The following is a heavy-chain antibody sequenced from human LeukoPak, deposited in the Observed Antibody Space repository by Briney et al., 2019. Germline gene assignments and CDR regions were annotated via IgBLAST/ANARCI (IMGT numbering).Heavy chain of an antibody. CDR1: GYTFTSYG. V-gene: IGHV1-18*01. CDR3: ARVRPGHYYDSSGYYF. Sequence: GASVKVSCKASGYTFTSYGISLVRQAPGQGLEWMGWMSAYNGNTNYAQKLQGRVTMTTDTSTSTAYMELRSLRSDDTAVYYCARVRPGHYYDSSGYYFWGQGTLVTVSS. CDR2: MSAYNGNT. J-gene: IGHJ4*02. D-gene: IGHD3-22*01.